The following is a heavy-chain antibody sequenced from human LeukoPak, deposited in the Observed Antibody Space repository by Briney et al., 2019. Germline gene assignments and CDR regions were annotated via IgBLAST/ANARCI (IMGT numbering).Heavy chain of an antibody. CDR2: INHSGST. V-gene: IGHV4-34*01. CDR3: ARTVGEYCSSTSCYNYYYYYMDV. CDR1: GGSFSGYY. Sequence: PSETLSLTCAVSGGSFSGYYWSWIRQPPGKGLEWIGEINHSGSTNYNPSLKSRVTISVDTSKNQFSLKLSSVTAADTAVYYCARTVGEYCSSTSCYNYYYYYMDVWGKGTTVTVSS. D-gene: IGHD2-2*01. J-gene: IGHJ6*03.